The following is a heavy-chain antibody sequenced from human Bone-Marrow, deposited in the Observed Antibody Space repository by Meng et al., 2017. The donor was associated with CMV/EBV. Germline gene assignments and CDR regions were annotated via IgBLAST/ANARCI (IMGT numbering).Heavy chain of an antibody. V-gene: IGHV6-1*01. CDR1: GDSVSSNSAA. D-gene: IGHD6-19*01. Sequence: SQTLSLTCAISGDSVSSNSAAWNWIRQSPLRGLEWLGRTYYRSKWYNDYAVSVKSRITINPDTSKNQFSLHLNSVTPEDTAVYYCARGITVTGFYFDYWGQGTLVTVSS. CDR2: TYYRSKWYN. CDR3: ARGITVTGFYFDY. J-gene: IGHJ4*02.